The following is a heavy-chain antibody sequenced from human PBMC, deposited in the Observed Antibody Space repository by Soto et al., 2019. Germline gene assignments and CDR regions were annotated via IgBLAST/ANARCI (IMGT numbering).Heavy chain of an antibody. D-gene: IGHD3-22*01. Sequence: SVKVSCKASGGPFSSYAISWVRQAPGQGLEWMGGIIPIFGTANYAQKFQGRVTITADKSTSTAYMELSSLRSEDTAVYYCASSPRPYYYDSSGYYIRDAFDIWGQGTMVTVSS. V-gene: IGHV1-69*06. CDR2: IIPIFGTA. CDR3: ASSPRPYYYDSSGYYIRDAFDI. J-gene: IGHJ3*02. CDR1: GGPFSSYA.